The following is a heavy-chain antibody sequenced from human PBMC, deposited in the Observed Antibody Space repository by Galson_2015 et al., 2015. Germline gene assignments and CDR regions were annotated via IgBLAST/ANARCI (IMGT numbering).Heavy chain of an antibody. V-gene: IGHV4-59*02. D-gene: IGHD6-19*01. CDR3: ARDGGAVAGDSWFDP. Sequence: LSLTCTVSGGSVSTYYWSWIRQPPGKGLEYIGYVYSSGSTNYNPSLKSRVTISLDTSNNQFSLRLSSVTAADTAVYYCARDGGAVAGDSWFDPWGQGTLVTVSS. CDR2: VYSSGST. CDR1: GGSVSTYY. J-gene: IGHJ5*02.